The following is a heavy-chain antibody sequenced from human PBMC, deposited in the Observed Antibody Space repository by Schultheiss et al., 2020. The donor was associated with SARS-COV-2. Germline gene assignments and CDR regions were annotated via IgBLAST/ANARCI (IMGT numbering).Heavy chain of an antibody. V-gene: IGHV4-59*01. CDR3: ARGYCSSTSCQPYYYYYMDV. J-gene: IGHJ6*03. Sequence: SETLSLTCTVSGGSISSYYWSWIRQPPGKGLEWIGYIYYSGSTNYNPSLKSRVTISVDTSKNQFSLKLSSVTAADTAVYYCARGYCSSTSCQPYYYYYMDVWGKGTTVTVSS. D-gene: IGHD2-2*01. CDR1: GGSISSYY. CDR2: IYYSGST.